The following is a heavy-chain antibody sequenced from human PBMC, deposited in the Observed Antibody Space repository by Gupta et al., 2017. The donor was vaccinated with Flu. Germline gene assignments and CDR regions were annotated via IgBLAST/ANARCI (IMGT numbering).Heavy chain of an antibody. V-gene: IGHV3-48*03. CDR2: IRSSGVT. J-gene: IGHJ4*02. CDR1: GFTFSDHD. CDR3: ARGHWDS. Sequence: EVQLLESGGGLVQPGGSLRLSCAASGFTFSDHDVRWVRQAPGKGLEWGSVIRSSGVTYYTDSVKGRFTISRDNAKNSVYMQMDRLRAEDTAFDYCARGHWDSWGQGTLVTVSS.